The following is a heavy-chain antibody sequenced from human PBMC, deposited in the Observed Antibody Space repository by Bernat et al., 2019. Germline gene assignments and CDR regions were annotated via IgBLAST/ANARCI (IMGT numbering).Heavy chain of an antibody. D-gene: IGHD3-3*01. CDR2: ISYDGSNK. CDR1: GFTFSSYG. V-gene: IGHV3-30*03. CDR3: ARVGSGYYDFWSGYYLEDY. J-gene: IGHJ4*02. Sequence: QVQLVESGGGVVQPGRSLRLSCAASGFTFSSYGMHWVRQAPGKGLEWVAVISYDGSNKYYVDSVKGRFTISRDNAKNSLYLQMNSLRAEDTAVYYCARVGSGYYDFWSGYYLEDYWGQGTLVTVSS.